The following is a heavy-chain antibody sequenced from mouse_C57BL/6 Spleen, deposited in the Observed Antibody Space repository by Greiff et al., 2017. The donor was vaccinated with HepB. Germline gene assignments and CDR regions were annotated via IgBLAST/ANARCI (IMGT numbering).Heavy chain of an antibody. CDR2: ISSGSSTI. V-gene: IGHV5-17*01. J-gene: IGHJ4*01. CDR3: ARKVDREGLAMDY. CDR1: GFTFSDYG. D-gene: IGHD3-3*01. Sequence: EVMLVESGGGLVKPGGSLKLSCAASGFTFSDYGMHWVRQAPEKGLEWVAYISSGSSTIYYADTVKGRFTISRDNAKNTLFLQMTSLRSEDTAMYYCARKVDREGLAMDYWGQGTSVTVSS.